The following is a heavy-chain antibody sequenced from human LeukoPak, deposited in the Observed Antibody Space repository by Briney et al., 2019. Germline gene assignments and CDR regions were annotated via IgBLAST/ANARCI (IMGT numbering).Heavy chain of an antibody. V-gene: IGHV4-39*02. J-gene: IGHJ4*02. CDR2: FYYCGST. Sequence: AETLSLTGTVSGVSISRSSYDGRGVREPPGEGVECIGSFYYCGSTYDHPSLKSRLTISVDTPQNPVSVKLSSVARAHTFVYYCAKDLGGYSYAVFDYWGQGNLVTVSS. CDR1: GVSISRSSYD. D-gene: IGHD5-18*01. CDR3: AKDLGGYSYAVFDY.